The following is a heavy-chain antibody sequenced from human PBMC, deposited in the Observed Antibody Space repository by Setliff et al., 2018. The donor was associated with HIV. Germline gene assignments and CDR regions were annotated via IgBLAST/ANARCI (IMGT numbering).Heavy chain of an antibody. D-gene: IGHD6-19*01. V-gene: IGHV3-43*01. CDR2: ISWDGYNT. Sequence: GGSLRLSCAASGFTFGDYTMHWVRQAPGKAPEWVSLISWDGYNTYYADSVQGRFTISRDNGKNSLYLEMNSLRAEDTALYYCAKGYRRSSGWPEYYYYAMDVWGQGTTVTVSS. CDR1: GFTFGDYT. CDR3: AKGYRRSSGWPEYYYYAMDV. J-gene: IGHJ6*02.